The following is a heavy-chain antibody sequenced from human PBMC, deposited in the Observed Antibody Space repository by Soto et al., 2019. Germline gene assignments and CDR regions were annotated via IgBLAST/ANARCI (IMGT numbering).Heavy chain of an antibody. V-gene: IGHV5-51*01. J-gene: IGHJ4*02. Sequence: GESLKISCKGSGYTFTSYWIGWVRQMPGEGLEWMGVIYPSDSDIRYSPSFQGKVAISADKSITTAYLQWSSLKAADTAMYYCVRSGTSSGRFSDYWGQGTLVTVSS. CDR1: GYTFTSYW. D-gene: IGHD2-15*01. CDR2: IYPSDSDI. CDR3: VRSGTSSGRFSDY.